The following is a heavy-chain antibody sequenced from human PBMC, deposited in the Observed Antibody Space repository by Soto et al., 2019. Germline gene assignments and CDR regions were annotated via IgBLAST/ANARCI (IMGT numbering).Heavy chain of an antibody. Sequence: PGGSLRLSCSASGFTFSIYAMHWVRQAPGKGLEYVSSISTNGGSTDYADSVKGRFTISRDNSKNTVYLQMSSLRVEDTAVYYCVKGEYYYDGSAYYPFDYWGQGRMVTVSS. D-gene: IGHD3-22*01. J-gene: IGHJ4*02. V-gene: IGHV3-64D*06. CDR1: GFTFSIYA. CDR3: VKGEYYYDGSAYYPFDY. CDR2: ISTNGGST.